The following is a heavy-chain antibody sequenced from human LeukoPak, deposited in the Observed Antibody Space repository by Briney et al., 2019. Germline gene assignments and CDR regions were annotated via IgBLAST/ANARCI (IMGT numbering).Heavy chain of an antibody. CDR1: GFTFSSYG. CDR2: IRYDGSNK. J-gene: IGHJ4*02. D-gene: IGHD6-19*01. CDR3: AKDLGPVALNGGDY. Sequence: GGSLRLSCAAPGFTFSSYGMHWVRQAPGRGLEWVAFIRYDGSNKYYADSVKGRFTISRDNSKNTLYLQMNSLRPDDTAVYYCAKDLGPVALNGGDYWGQGTLVTVSS. V-gene: IGHV3-30*02.